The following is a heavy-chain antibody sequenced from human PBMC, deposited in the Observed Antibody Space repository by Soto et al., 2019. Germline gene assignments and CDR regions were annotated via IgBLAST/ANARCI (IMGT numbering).Heavy chain of an antibody. V-gene: IGHV2-5*02. CDR2: IYWDNDK. Sequence: QITLKESGPTLVKPTQTLTLTCTFSGFSLSTNGVGVGWIRQPPGKALEWLALIYWDNDKRYSPSLKSRLTITKDTSKNKVVLTMTNVDPVDTAKYLCARRTDDGTFDFWGQGTLVIVSS. CDR3: ARRTDDGTFDF. D-gene: IGHD1-1*01. CDR1: GFSLSTNGVG. J-gene: IGHJ4*02.